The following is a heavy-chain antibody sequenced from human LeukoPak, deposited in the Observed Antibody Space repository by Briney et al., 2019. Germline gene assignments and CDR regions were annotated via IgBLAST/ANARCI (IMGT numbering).Heavy chain of an antibody. V-gene: IGHV3-21*01. CDR2: ILMVVTYI. D-gene: IGHD2-2*01. CDR1: GFTFSSCS. CDR3: ARDRRPFKGICSSTGFYFEY. J-gene: IGHJ4*02. Sequence: GGCLRLSCAASGFTFSSCSMNWVRQAPGKGLEWVSSILMVVTYIYYADSVKGRFTISRDKDKKSLYLQMNSVRDEDTAVYYCARDRRPFKGICSSTGFYFEYWGQGTLVTVSS.